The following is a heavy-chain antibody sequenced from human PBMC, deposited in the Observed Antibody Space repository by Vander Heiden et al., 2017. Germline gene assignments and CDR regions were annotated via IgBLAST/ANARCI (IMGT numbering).Heavy chain of an antibody. CDR2: ISSSSSYI. Sequence: EVQLVESGGGLVKPGGSLRLSCAASGFTFSSYSRNWVRQAPGKGLEWVSSISSSSSYIYYADSVKGRVTISRDNAKNSLYLQMNSLRAEDTAVYYCAPYGDPNFDYWGQGTLVTVSS. CDR1: GFTFSSYS. D-gene: IGHD4-17*01. V-gene: IGHV3-21*01. J-gene: IGHJ4*02. CDR3: APYGDPNFDY.